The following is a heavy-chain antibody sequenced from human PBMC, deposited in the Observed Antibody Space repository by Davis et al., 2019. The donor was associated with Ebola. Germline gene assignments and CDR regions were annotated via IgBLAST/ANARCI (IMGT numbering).Heavy chain of an antibody. CDR1: GFTFSSYA. CDR2: ISGSGGST. J-gene: IGHJ6*04. V-gene: IGHV3-23*01. CDR3: AKYAAAGHRYYYGMDV. D-gene: IGHD6-13*01. Sequence: PGGSLRLSCAASGFTFSSYAMSWVRQAPGKGLEWVSAISGSGGSTYYADSVKGRFTISRDNSKNTLYLQMNSLRAEDTAVYYCAKYAAAGHRYYYGMDVWGKGTTVTVSS.